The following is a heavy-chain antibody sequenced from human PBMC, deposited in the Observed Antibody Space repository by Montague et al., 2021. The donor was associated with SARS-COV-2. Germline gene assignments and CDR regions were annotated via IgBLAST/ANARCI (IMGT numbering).Heavy chain of an antibody. CDR1: GASISTSTHD. D-gene: IGHD5/OR15-5a*01. J-gene: IGHJ5*02. V-gene: IGHV4-39*01. CDR3: ARHMGHVLVSVTGANWFDP. CDR2: FSSSDST. Sequence: SETLSLTCSVSGASISTSTHDRTWIPHSRGPGPNRVGMFSSSDSTHYNPSLRSRVTISVDSSKNQFSLKLNSVTAADTAIYYCARHMGHVLVSVTGANWFDPWGQGTLVAVSS.